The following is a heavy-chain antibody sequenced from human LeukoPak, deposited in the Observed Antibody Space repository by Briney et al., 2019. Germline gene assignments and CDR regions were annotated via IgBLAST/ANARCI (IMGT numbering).Heavy chain of an antibody. V-gene: IGHV4-4*07. CDR2: IYTSGST. CDR1: GGSISTYY. J-gene: IGHJ6*02. D-gene: IGHD6-13*01. CDR3: ARDLGSSWYSNYYYYGMDV. Sequence: SETLSLTCTVSGGSISTYYWSWIRQPAGEGLEWIGRIYTSGSTNYNPSLKSRVTMSVDTSKNQFSLKLSSVTAADTAVYYCARDLGSSWYSNYYYYGMDVWGQGTTVTVSS.